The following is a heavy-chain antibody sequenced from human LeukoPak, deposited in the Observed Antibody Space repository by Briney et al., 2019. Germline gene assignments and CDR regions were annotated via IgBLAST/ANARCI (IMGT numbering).Heavy chain of an antibody. CDR2: IYYSGST. CDR1: GGSISSYY. V-gene: IGHV4-59*01. J-gene: IGHJ6*03. D-gene: IGHD5-24*01. CDR3: ANGVRRWLQSGGLKFYYYMDV. Sequence: SETLSLTCTVSGGSISSYYWSWIRQPPGKGLEWIGYIYYSGSTNYNPSLKSRVTISVDTSKNQFSLKLSSVTAADTAVYYCANGVRRWLQSGGLKFYYYMDVWGKGTTVTISS.